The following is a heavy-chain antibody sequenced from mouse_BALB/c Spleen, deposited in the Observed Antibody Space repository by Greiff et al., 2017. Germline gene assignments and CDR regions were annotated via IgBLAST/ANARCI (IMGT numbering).Heavy chain of an antibody. V-gene: IGHV5-17*02. J-gene: IGHJ4*01. CDR3: ARGDGPNAMDY. Sequence: VKLVESGGGLVQPGGSRKISCAASGFTFSSFGMHWVRQAPEKGLEWVAYISSGSSTIYYADTVKGRFTISIDNPTNTLFLQMTSLRSEDTAMYYCARGDGPNAMDYWGQGTSVTVSS. CDR2: ISSGSSTI. D-gene: IGHD2-3*01. CDR1: GFTFSSFG.